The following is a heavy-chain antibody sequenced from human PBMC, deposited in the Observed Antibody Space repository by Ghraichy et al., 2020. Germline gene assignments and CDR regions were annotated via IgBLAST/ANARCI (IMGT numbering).Heavy chain of an antibody. Sequence: GESLNISCKGSGYDFTSYWIAWVRQMPGKGLEWMGIIYTDDSDSRIIPSFEGQVTMSVDKSIRTAHLEWTRLKASDTATYYCARGLRFLEWLPDYSYFGLDVWGQGTTVTVSS. CDR1: GYDFTSYW. D-gene: IGHD3-3*01. CDR3: ARGLRFLEWLPDYSYFGLDV. V-gene: IGHV5-51*06. J-gene: IGHJ6*02. CDR2: IYTDDSDS.